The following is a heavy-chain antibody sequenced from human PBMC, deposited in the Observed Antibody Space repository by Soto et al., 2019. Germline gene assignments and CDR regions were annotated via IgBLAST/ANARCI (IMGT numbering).Heavy chain of an antibody. CDR2: VTWNSGNI. CDR1: GFVFDDYA. Sequence: EVQLVESGGGLVQPGRSLRLSCEASGFVFDDYAMHWVRQAPGKGLEWVSGVTWNSGNIGYADSVKGRFTISRDNAKNSLYLQMNSLTTEDTALYFCSKGGGYTASSFMCVWGKRTSVTVSS. V-gene: IGHV3-9*01. D-gene: IGHD5-18*01. CDR3: SKGGGYTASSFMCV. J-gene: IGHJ6*04.